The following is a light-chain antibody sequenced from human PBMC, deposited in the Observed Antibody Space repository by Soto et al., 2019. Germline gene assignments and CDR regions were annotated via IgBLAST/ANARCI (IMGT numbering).Light chain of an antibody. V-gene: IGKV3-20*01. J-gene: IGKJ3*01. CDR3: QQYGSSPFT. CDR2: GAS. CDR1: QSVSSSY. Sequence: EIVLTQSPGTLSLSPGERATLSCRASQSVSSSYLSWYQQKPGQAPRLLIYGASGKATGIPDRFSGSGSGTDFTLTISSLEPEDFAVYYCQQYGSSPFTFGPGTKVDIK.